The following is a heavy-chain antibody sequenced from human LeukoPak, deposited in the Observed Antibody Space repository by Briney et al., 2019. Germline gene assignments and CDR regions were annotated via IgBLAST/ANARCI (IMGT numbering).Heavy chain of an antibody. Sequence: GASVKVSCKASGYTFTTYYMHWVRQAPGQGLEWMGWISAYNGNTNYAQKVQGRVTMTTDTSTNTAYMELRSLRSDDTAVYYCARDCGTTICYALYWGQGTLVTVSS. CDR2: ISAYNGNT. J-gene: IGHJ4*02. CDR3: ARDCGTTICYALY. CDR1: GYTFTTYY. V-gene: IGHV1-18*04. D-gene: IGHD2-2*01.